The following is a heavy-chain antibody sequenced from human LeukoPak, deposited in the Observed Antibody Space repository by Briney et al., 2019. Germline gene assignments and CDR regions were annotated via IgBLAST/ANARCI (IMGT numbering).Heavy chain of an antibody. D-gene: IGHD2-2*01. CDR3: ARSESGVQYFQHYFYIDA. Sequence: SQTLSLTCTVSNGDINNYYWSWVRQHPGKGREWIGYIYYRGSTKYNPSLKSRVTISIDTSNDQVSLRLNSLTAADTAVYYCARSESGVQYFQHYFYIDAWGKGTTVTVSS. V-gene: IGHV4-59*01. CDR1: NGDINNYY. J-gene: IGHJ6*03. CDR2: IYYRGST.